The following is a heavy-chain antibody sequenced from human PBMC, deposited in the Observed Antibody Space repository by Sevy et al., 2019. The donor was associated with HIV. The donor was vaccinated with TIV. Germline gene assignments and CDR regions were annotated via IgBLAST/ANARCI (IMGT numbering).Heavy chain of an antibody. J-gene: IGHJ4*02. D-gene: IGHD6-19*01. CDR2: ISTSSSTI. CDR1: GFSFSTYS. V-gene: IGHV3-48*02. CDR3: ARVAAVASTLYYFDF. Sequence: GGSLRLSCAASGFSFSTYSMNWVRQAPGKGLEWVSYISTSSSTIYYGDSVKGRFTISRDNAKRSLYLQMNSLRDEDTAVYYCARVAAVASTLYYFDFWGQGTLVTVSS.